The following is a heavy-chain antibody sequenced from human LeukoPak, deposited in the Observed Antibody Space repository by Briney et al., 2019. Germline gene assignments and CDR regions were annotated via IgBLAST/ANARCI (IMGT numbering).Heavy chain of an antibody. D-gene: IGHD1-26*01. V-gene: IGHV4-59*08. Sequence: PSESLSLTCTVSGGSINNYYWNWIRQPPGKGLEWIGYIHYSGSTNYNPSLKSRVTISVDTSKNQFSLNLSSVTAADTAVYYCARVSGSYWYWGQGTLFTVSS. J-gene: IGHJ4*02. CDR1: GGSINNYY. CDR2: IHYSGST. CDR3: ARVSGSYWY.